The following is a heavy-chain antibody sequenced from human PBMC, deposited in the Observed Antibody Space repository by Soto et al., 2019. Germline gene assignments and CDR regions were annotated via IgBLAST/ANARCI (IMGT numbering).Heavy chain of an antibody. V-gene: IGHV3-30*18. Sequence: PGGSLRLSCAASGFTFSSYGMHWVLQAPGKWLEWVAVISYDGSNKYYADSVKGRFTISRDNSKNTLYLQMNSLRAEDTAVYYCAKGSGYYDFWSGYYGMDVWGQGTTVTVSS. D-gene: IGHD3-3*01. CDR2: ISYDGSNK. J-gene: IGHJ6*02. CDR3: AKGSGYYDFWSGYYGMDV. CDR1: GFTFSSYG.